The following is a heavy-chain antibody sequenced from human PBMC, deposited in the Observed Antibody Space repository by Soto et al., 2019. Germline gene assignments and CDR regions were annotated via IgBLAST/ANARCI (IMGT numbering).Heavy chain of an antibody. CDR1: GGTFSSYT. J-gene: IGHJ2*01. D-gene: IGHD5-12*01. V-gene: IGHV1-69*02. CDR2: IIPILGIA. CDR3: ARGGYDLPWYFDL. Sequence: QVQLVQSGAEVKKPGSSVKVSCKASGGTFSSYTISWVRQAPGQGLEWMGRIIPILGIANYAQKFQGRVTITADKSTSKAYMELSSLRSEDTAVYYCARGGYDLPWYFDLWGRGTLVTVSS.